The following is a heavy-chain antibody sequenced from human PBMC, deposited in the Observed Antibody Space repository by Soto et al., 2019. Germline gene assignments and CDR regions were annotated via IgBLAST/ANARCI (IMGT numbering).Heavy chain of an antibody. CDR1: GGSISSSSYY. CDR2: IYYSGST. Sequence: SETLSLTGTVSGGSISSSSYYWGWIRQPPGKGLEWIGSIYYSGSTYYNPSLKSRVTISVDTSKNQFSLKLSSVTAADTAVYYCARPFTVTSFDYWGQGTLVTVSS. J-gene: IGHJ4*02. CDR3: ARPFTVTSFDY. D-gene: IGHD4-4*01. V-gene: IGHV4-39*01.